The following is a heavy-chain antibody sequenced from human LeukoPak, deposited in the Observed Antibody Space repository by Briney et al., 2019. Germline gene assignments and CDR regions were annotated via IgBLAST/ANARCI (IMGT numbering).Heavy chain of an antibody. CDR2: INSNSGGT. Sequence: ASLKVSCKASGYTFTANYMHWVRQAPGQGLEYMGWINSNSGGTNYAQKFHGRVTMTRHTSISTVYMELSRLTSDDTAVYYCARERGYCSSSSCYTSDAFDIWGQGTMVTVSS. CDR1: GYTFTANY. CDR3: ARERGYCSSSSCYTSDAFDI. J-gene: IGHJ3*02. V-gene: IGHV1-2*02. D-gene: IGHD2-2*02.